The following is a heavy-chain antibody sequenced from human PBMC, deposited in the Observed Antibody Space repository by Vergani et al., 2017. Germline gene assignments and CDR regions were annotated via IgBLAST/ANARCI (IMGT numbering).Heavy chain of an antibody. CDR3: AREIGNGSRTSCYLHYYYGMDV. CDR2: INHSGST. Sequence: QVQLQQWGAGLLKPSETLSLTCAVYGGSFSGYYWSWIRQPPGKGLEWIGEINHSGSTNYNPSLKSRVTISVDTSKNQFSLKLSSVTAADTAVYYCAREIGNGSRTSCYLHYYYGMDVWGQGTTVTVSS. J-gene: IGHJ6*02. D-gene: IGHD2-2*01. CDR1: GGSFSGYY. V-gene: IGHV4-34*01.